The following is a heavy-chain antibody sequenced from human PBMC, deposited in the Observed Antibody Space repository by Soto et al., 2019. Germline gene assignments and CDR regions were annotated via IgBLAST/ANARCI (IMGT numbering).Heavy chain of an antibody. CDR1: GFTFSRVS. J-gene: IGHJ5*02. D-gene: IGHD6-13*01. CDR3: TRDRQLVEDWFDP. CDR2: ISSGGEYI. V-gene: IGHV3-21*01. Sequence: GESLKISCEASGFTFSRVSINLVRQAPGKGLEWVSFISSGGEYIYYADSVKGRFNISRDNAQNSLYLHLNSLRAEDTAVYYCTRDRQLVEDWFDPWGQGAPVTVSS.